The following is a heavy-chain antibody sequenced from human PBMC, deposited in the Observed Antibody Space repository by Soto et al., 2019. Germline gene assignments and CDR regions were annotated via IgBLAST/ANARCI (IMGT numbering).Heavy chain of an antibody. CDR3: ASGYRYGHPRYPREDY. Sequence: GGSLRLSCAASGFTFSSYAMHWVRQAPGKGLEWVAVISYDGSNKYYADSVKGRFTISRDNSKNTLYLQMNSLRAEDTAVYYCASGYRYGHPRYPREDYWGQGTLVTVSS. J-gene: IGHJ4*02. D-gene: IGHD5-18*01. CDR2: ISYDGSNK. CDR1: GFTFSSYA. V-gene: IGHV3-30-3*01.